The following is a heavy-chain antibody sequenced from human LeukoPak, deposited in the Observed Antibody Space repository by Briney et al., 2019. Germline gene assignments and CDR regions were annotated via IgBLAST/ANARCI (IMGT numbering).Heavy chain of an antibody. V-gene: IGHV4-61*10. CDR2: IYYSGST. CDR3: ARHNPSNDYGGNSGLDAFDI. CDR1: GGSISSGSYY. D-gene: IGHD4-23*01. J-gene: IGHJ3*02. Sequence: SETLSLTCTVSGGSISSGSYYWRWIRQPAGKGLEWIGYIYYSGSTNYNPSLKSRVTISVDTSKNQFSLKLRSVTAADTAVYYCARHNPSNDYGGNSGLDAFDIWGQGTMVTVSS.